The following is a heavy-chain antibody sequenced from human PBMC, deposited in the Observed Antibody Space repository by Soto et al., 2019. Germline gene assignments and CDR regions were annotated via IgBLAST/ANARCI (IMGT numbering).Heavy chain of an antibody. V-gene: IGHV3-30*18. CDR2: ISYDGSNK. Sequence: QVQLVESGGGVVQPGRSLRLSCAASGFTFSSYGMHWVRQAPGKGLEWVAVISYDGSNKYYADSVKGRFTISRDNSKNTLYLQMNSLRAEDTAVYYCAKSHTVAGTGYFDYWGQGTLVTVSS. CDR1: GFTFSSYG. D-gene: IGHD6-19*01. J-gene: IGHJ4*02. CDR3: AKSHTVAGTGYFDY.